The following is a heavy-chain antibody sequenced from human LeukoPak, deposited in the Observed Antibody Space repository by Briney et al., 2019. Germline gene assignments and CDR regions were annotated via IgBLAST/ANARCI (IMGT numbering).Heavy chain of an antibody. CDR1: AASINNYY. CDR3: ARAQKRHNIVGPRFDY. V-gene: IGHV4-59*01. Sequence: SETLSLTCTVSAASINNYYWIWIRQPPGKGLEWIGYVSYSGSTNYNPALKSRVTITVDTSKNQFSLKLSSVTAADTAVYYCARAQKRHNIVGPRFDYWGQGTLVTVSS. J-gene: IGHJ4*02. CDR2: VSYSGST. D-gene: IGHD1-26*01.